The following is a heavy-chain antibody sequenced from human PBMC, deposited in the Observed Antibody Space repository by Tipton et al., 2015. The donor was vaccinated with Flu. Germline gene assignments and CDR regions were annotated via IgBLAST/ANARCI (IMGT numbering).Heavy chain of an antibody. Sequence: SLRLSCTASGFTFGDYAMSWVRQAPGKGLEWVGFIRSKAYGGTTEYAASVKGRFTISRDDSKSIAYLQMNSLKTEDTAVYYCTRDDYDSSGYAPYYYYMDVWGKGTTVTVSS. CDR2: IRSKAYGGTT. CDR1: GFTFGDYA. CDR3: TRDDYDSSGYAPYYYYMDV. J-gene: IGHJ6*03. V-gene: IGHV3-49*04. D-gene: IGHD3-22*01.